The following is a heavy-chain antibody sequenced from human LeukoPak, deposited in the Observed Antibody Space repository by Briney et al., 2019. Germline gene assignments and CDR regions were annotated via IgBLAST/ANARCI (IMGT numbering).Heavy chain of an antibody. V-gene: IGHV4-59*01. J-gene: IGHJ2*01. CDR2: IYYSGST. Sequence: SETLSLTCTDSRGSISSYYWSWIRQPPGKGLERIGYIYYSGSTNYNPSLKSRVTISVDTSKNQFSLKLSSVTAADTAVYYCARGRIYSSSWSRGRYFDLWGRGTLVTVSS. D-gene: IGHD6-13*01. CDR3: ARGRIYSSSWSRGRYFDL. CDR1: RGSISSYY.